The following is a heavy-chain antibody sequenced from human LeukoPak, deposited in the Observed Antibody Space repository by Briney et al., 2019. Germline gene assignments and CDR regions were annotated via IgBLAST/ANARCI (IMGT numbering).Heavy chain of an antibody. V-gene: IGHV4-39*01. CDR2: IYYSGST. J-gene: IGHJ4*02. Sequence: PSETLSLTCTVSGGSIRSSSYYWGWIRQPPGKGLEWIGSIYYSGSTYYNPSLKSRVTISVDTSKNQFSLKLSSVTAADTAVYYCARRYCSGGSCQFDYWGQGTLVTVSS. D-gene: IGHD2-15*01. CDR3: ARRYCSGGSCQFDY. CDR1: GGSIRSSSYY.